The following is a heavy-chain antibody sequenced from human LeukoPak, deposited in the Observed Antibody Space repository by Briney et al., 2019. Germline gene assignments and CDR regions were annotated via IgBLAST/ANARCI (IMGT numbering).Heavy chain of an antibody. CDR1: GYTFTSYD. J-gene: IGHJ6*02. CDR3: ARVTMFRGGIHYYYPGMDV. V-gene: IGHV1-8*01. Sequence: GASVKVSCKASGYTFTSYDINWVRQATGQGLEWMGWMNPNSGNTKYAQKFQGRVTMTRDTSISTAYMELSSLKSEDTAVYYCARVTMFRGGIHYYYPGMDVWGQGTKVTVSS. CDR2: MNPNSGNT. D-gene: IGHD3-10*01.